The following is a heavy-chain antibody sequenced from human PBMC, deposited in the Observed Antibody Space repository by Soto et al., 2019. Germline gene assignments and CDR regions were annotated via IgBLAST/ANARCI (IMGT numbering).Heavy chain of an antibody. V-gene: IGHV1-2*02. CDR1: GYTFTGYY. Sequence: ASVKVSCKASGYTFTGYYMHWVRQAPGQGLEWMGWINPNSGGTNYAQKFQGRVTMTRDTSISTAYMELSRLRSDDTAVYYCARVAAAGTGGAYYYYYYGMDVWGQGTTVTVSS. CDR3: ARVAAAGTGGAYYYYYYGMDV. D-gene: IGHD6-13*01. J-gene: IGHJ6*02. CDR2: INPNSGGT.